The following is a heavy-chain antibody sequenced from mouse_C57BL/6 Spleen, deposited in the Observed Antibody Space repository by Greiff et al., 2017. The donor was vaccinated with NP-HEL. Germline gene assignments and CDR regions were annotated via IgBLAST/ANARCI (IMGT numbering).Heavy chain of an antibody. CDR2: IDPETGGT. CDR3: TKDSYWYFDV. D-gene: IGHD3-2*01. V-gene: IGHV1-15*01. J-gene: IGHJ1*03. Sequence: VQLQQSGAELVRPGASVTLSCKASGYTFTDYEMHWAKQTPVHGLEWIGAIDPETGGTAYNQKFKGKAILTADKSSSTAYMELRSLTSEDSAVYYCTKDSYWYFDVWGTGTTVTVSS. CDR1: GYTFTDYE.